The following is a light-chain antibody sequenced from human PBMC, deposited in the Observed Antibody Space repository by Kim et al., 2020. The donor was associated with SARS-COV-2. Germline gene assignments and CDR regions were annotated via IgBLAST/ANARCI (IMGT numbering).Light chain of an antibody. CDR3: YSYAGYTLKRL. CDR1: SSDIGAYNY. V-gene: IGLV2-11*01. CDR2: DVN. Sequence: QSVTISCTGTSSDIGAYNYVSWYQLHPGKAPRLIIHDVNKRPSGVPDRFSGSKSGNTASLTVSGLQPEDEGDYYCYSYAGYTLKRLFGGGTLLTVL. J-gene: IGLJ2*01.